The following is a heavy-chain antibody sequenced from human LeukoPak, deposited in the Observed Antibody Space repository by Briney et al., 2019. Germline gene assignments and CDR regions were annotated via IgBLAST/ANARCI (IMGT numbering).Heavy chain of an antibody. V-gene: IGHV1-46*01. D-gene: IGHD6-13*01. CDR3: ARDQEQQPYGY. CDR1: GYTLTSYY. CDR2: INPSGGST. J-gene: IGHJ4*02. Sequence: ASVKVSCKASGYTLTSYYMHWVRQAPGQGLEWMGIINPSGGSTSYAQKFQGRVTMTRDTSTSTVYMELSRLRYEDTAVYYCARDQEQQPYGYWGQGTLVTVSS.